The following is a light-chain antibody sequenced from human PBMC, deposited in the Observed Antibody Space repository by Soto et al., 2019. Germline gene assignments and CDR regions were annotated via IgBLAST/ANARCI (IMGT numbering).Light chain of an antibody. CDR2: GVS. Sequence: EVVLTQSPGTLSLSPGESATLSCRASHFVSSYYLAWYQQKLGQAPRLLIYGVSTSATGISDMFSGSGSGTDFSFSISRLEPEDFALYYCQQYFTSPLTFGGGTKVDIK. CDR1: HFVSSYY. V-gene: IGKV3-20*01. J-gene: IGKJ4*01. CDR3: QQYFTSPLT.